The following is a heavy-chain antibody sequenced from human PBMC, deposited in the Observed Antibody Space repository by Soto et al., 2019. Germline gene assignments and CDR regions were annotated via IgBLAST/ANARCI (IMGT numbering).Heavy chain of an antibody. CDR2: IYYSWYTKT. V-gene: IGHV4-59*01. D-gene: IGHD3-22*01. CDR1: CGSTSGYY. CDR3: ARDYYYDSSGHPGDYYYGMDV. Sequence: LSLTSPFSCGSTSGYYWSWIRQSPGKGLEWIGHIYYSWYTKTNYNPSLKSRVTISVDTSKSQFSLKLSSVTAADTAVYYCARDYYYDSSGHPGDYYYGMDVWGQGTTVTVSS. J-gene: IGHJ6*01.